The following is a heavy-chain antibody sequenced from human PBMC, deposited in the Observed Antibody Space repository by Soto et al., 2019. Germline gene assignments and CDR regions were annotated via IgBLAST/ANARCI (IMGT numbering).Heavy chain of an antibody. D-gene: IGHD2-2*01. Sequence: LSLTCSVSGGSISSSSYYWGWIRQPPGKGLEWIGSIYYSGSTYYNPSLKSRVTISVDSSKNQFSLKLSTVTAADTAVYYCARDIVVVPAGSDVWGKGTTVTVSS. CDR3: ARDIVVVPAGSDV. CDR1: GGSISSSSYY. CDR2: IYYSGST. V-gene: IGHV4-39*02. J-gene: IGHJ6*04.